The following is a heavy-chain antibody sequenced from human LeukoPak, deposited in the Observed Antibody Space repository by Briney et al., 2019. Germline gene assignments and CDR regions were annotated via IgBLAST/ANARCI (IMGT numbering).Heavy chain of an antibody. D-gene: IGHD2-8*01. Sequence: PGGSLRLSCKGSGYSFTSYWIAWVRQMPGKGLEWMGIIYPGDSDTRYSPSFQGLLTISADKSISTAYLQWSSLKASDTATYYCARRMDGVDVWGQGTTVTVSS. CDR2: IYPGDSDT. J-gene: IGHJ6*02. CDR1: GYSFTSYW. CDR3: ARRMDGVDV. V-gene: IGHV5-51*01.